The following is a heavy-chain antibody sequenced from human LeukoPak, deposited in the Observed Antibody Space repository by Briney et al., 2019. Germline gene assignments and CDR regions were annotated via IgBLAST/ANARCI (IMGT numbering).Heavy chain of an antibody. D-gene: IGHD3-22*01. J-gene: IGHJ5*01. CDR2: IWFDGSNK. CDR1: GFTFSTFA. V-gene: IGHV3-33*06. CDR3: AKSEFDYYDSSGPPDS. Sequence: GGSLRLSCAASGFTFSTFAMHWVRQAPDKGLEWVAVIWFDGSNKYCADSVKGRFSISRDNSKNTLSLQMNSLRADDTAVYYCAKSEFDYYDSSGPPDSWGQGTLVTVSS.